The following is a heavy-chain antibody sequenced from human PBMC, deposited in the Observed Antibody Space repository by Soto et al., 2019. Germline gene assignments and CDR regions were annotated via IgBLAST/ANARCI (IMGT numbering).Heavy chain of an antibody. Sequence: QVQLVQSGAEVKRPGSSVKVSCESSGDTFNSYVISWVRQAPGQGLEWMGGIIPIIGVTHYAQKFQGRVTMSALSSTGTAYMELTNLGFEDTALYYCARESLGAKGADPWGQGTLVTVSS. CDR1: GDTFNSYV. J-gene: IGHJ5*02. D-gene: IGHD3-16*01. CDR2: IIPIIGVT. V-gene: IGHV1-69*17. CDR3: ARESLGAKGADP.